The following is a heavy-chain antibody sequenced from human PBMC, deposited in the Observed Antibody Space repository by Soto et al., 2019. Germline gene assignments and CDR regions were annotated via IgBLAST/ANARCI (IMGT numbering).Heavy chain of an antibody. Sequence: QVQLVESGGGLVKPGGSLRLSCAASGFTFSDYYMSWIRQAPGKGLEWVSYISDTGKTTYYADFVKGQFTSSRNNAKNSLYLQMSSLTAEDTAEYYCAIDPSYLYDMDVWGKGTTVTVSS. J-gene: IGHJ6*03. CDR3: AIDPSYLYDMDV. D-gene: IGHD2-8*01. CDR1: GFTFSDYY. V-gene: IGHV3-11*01. CDR2: ISDTGKTT.